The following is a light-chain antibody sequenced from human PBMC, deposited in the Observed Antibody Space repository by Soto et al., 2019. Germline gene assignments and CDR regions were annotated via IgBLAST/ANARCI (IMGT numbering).Light chain of an antibody. J-gene: IGLJ1*01. CDR2: TNN. Sequence: QSVLTQPPSASGTPGQRVTISCSGSSSNIGSNSVNWYQQLPRTAPKVLIYTNNQRPSGVPDRFSGSKSGTSASLAISGLQSEDEADYYCAAWDGSLNVYVFGTGTRSPS. V-gene: IGLV1-44*01. CDR3: AAWDGSLNVYV. CDR1: SSNIGSNS.